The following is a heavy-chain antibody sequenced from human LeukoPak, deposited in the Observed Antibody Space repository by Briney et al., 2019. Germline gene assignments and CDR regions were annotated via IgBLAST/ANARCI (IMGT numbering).Heavy chain of an antibody. CDR3: ARSYDSNYYYYYYMDV. V-gene: IGHV3-30-3*01. CDR1: GFTFSSCT. CDR2: ISYDGSNK. J-gene: IGHJ6*03. Sequence: GGSLRLSCAASGFTFSSCTMHWVRQAPGKGLEWVAVISYDGSNKYYADSVKGRFTISRDNSKNTLYLQMNSLRAADTAVYYCARSYDSNYYYYYYMDVWGKGTTVTVSS. D-gene: IGHD4-11*01.